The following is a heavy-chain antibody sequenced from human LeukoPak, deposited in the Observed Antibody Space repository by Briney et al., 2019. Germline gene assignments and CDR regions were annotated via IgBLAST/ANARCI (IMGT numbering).Heavy chain of an antibody. CDR1: GFTFSSYA. Sequence: PGGSLRLSCAASGFTFSSYAMSWVRQAPGKGLEWVSAISGSGGSTYYADSVKGRFTISRDNSKNTLYLQLNSLRAEDTAVYYCAKVGEYYYDSSGYYLSNDAFDIWGQGTMVTVSS. CDR2: ISGSGGST. J-gene: IGHJ3*02. V-gene: IGHV3-23*01. CDR3: AKVGEYYYDSSGYYLSNDAFDI. D-gene: IGHD3-22*01.